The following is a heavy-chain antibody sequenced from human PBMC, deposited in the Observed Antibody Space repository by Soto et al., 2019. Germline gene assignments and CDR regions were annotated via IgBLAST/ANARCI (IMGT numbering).Heavy chain of an antibody. Sequence: EEQLLESGGGLVQPGGSLRLSCETSGFTFSSFAMSWVRQAPGKGLEWVSSISGSGGATYYADSVRGRSTISRDNSKNTLFLEMNSLRVEDTAVYYCAKTMSRLGGYDLNWLAPWGQGTLVTVSS. J-gene: IGHJ5*02. CDR1: GFTFSSFA. V-gene: IGHV3-23*01. CDR3: AKTMSRLGGYDLNWLAP. D-gene: IGHD5-12*01. CDR2: ISGSGGAT.